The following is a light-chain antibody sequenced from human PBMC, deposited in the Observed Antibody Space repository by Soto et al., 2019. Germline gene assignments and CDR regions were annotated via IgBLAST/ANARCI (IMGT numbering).Light chain of an antibody. Sequence: QSALTQPASVSGSPGQSITISCTGTSSDVGGYYYVSWYQQYPGKAPKLMIYEVTNRPSGVSHRFSGSKSGNTASLTISGLQAEDEADYYCSSYAGSSTPYVFGTGTKLTVL. CDR2: EVT. CDR3: SSYAGSSTPYV. V-gene: IGLV2-14*01. CDR1: SSDVGGYYY. J-gene: IGLJ1*01.